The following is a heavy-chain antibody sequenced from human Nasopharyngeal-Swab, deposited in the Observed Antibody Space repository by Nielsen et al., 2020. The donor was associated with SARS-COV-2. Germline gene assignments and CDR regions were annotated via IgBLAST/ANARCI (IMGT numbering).Heavy chain of an antibody. D-gene: IGHD4-17*01. J-gene: IGHJ4*02. CDR3: ARDAPVHYGAFY. CDR1: GFTFSSFG. V-gene: IGHV3-30*03. Sequence: GGSLRLSCAASGFTFSSFGMHWVRQAPGKGLEWVAFIAHDASNEYYGDSVKGRFSISRDSSKNTLYLQMDSLRGEDTAVYYCARDAPVHYGAFYWGRGTLVTVSS. CDR2: IAHDASNE.